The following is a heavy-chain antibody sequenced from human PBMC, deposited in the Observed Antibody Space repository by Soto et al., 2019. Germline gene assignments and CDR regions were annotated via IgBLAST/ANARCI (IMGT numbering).Heavy chain of an antibody. CDR3: AKDKGPKYSSSWYVSYYYYGMDV. CDR2: ISYDGSNK. CDR1: GFTFSSYG. Sequence: QVQLVESGGGVVQPGRSLRLSCAASGFTFSSYGMHWVRQAPGKGLEWVAVISYDGSNKYYADSVKGRFTISRDNSKNTLYLQMNSLRAEDTAVYYCAKDKGPKYSSSWYVSYYYYGMDVW. V-gene: IGHV3-30*18. D-gene: IGHD6-13*01. J-gene: IGHJ6*01.